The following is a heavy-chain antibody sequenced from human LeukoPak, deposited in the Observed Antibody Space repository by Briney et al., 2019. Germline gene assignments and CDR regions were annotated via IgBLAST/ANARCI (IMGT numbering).Heavy chain of an antibody. Sequence: PSQTLSLTCAVSGGSISSGGYSWSWIRLPPGKGLEWIGYIYHSGSTYYNPSLKSRVTISVDRSKNQFSLKLSSVTAADTAVYYCAREGWYYYDSSGYGVDQLAMDVWGQGTTVTVSS. V-gene: IGHV4-30-2*01. CDR3: AREGWYYYDSSGYGVDQLAMDV. CDR1: GGSISSGGYS. CDR2: IYHSGST. D-gene: IGHD3-22*01. J-gene: IGHJ6*02.